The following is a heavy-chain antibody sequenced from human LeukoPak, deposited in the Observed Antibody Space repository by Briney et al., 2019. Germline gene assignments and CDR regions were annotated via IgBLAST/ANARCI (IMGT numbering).Heavy chain of an antibody. J-gene: IGHJ5*02. CDR3: ARGLYDCSSTSCYFGFDP. V-gene: IGHV3-7*01. CDR2: INQNGGVK. Sequence: GGSLRLSCVASGFIFGDYWMRWVRQAPGKGLEWVATINQNGGVKYYVDSVKGRFTISRDNAKNSLYLQMNSLRAEDTAVYYCARGLYDCSSTSCYFGFDPWGQGTLVTVSS. D-gene: IGHD2-2*01. CDR1: GFIFGDYW.